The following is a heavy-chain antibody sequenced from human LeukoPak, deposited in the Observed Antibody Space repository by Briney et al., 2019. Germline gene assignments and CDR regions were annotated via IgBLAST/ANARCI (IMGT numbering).Heavy chain of an antibody. CDR3: ASSHDYGGNTDDGLFDY. CDR2: IYYSGST. Sequence: SETLSLTCTVSGGSISSHYWSWIRQPPGKGLEWIGYIYYSGSTNYNPSLKSRVTISVDTSKNQFSLKLSSVTAADTAVYYCASSHDYGGNTDDGLFDYWGQGTLVTVSS. J-gene: IGHJ4*02. D-gene: IGHD4-23*01. V-gene: IGHV4-59*11. CDR1: GGSISSHY.